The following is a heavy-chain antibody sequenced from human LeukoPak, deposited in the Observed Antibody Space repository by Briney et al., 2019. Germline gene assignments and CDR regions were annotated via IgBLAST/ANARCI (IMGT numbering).Heavy chain of an antibody. CDR1: GGSISSGGYY. D-gene: IGHD3-22*01. J-gene: IGHJ4*02. V-gene: IGHV4-31*03. CDR3: ARVDDSSGYFAFDY. CDR2: IYYSGST. Sequence: PSQTLSLTCTVSGGSISSGGYYWSWIRQHPGKGLEWIGYIYYSGSTYHNPSLKSRVTISVDTSKNQFSLKLSSVTAADTAVYYCARVDDSSGYFAFDYWGQGTLVTVSS.